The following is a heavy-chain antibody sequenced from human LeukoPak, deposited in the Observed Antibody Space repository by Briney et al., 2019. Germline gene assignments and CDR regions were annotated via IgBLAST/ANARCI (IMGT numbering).Heavy chain of an antibody. D-gene: IGHD3-10*01. CDR2: INTDGSST. J-gene: IGHJ6*03. CDR1: GFTFSSYW. CDR3: ARDRATMVRGAAYYYMDV. V-gene: IGHV3-74*01. Sequence: PGGSLRLSCAASGFTFSSYWMHWVRQAPGKGPVWVSRINTDGSSTSYADSVKGRFTISRDNAKNTLYLQMNSLRAEDTAVYYCARDRATMVRGAAYYYMDVWGKGTTVTVSS.